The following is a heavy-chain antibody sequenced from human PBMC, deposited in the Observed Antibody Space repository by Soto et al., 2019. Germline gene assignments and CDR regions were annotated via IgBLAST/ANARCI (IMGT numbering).Heavy chain of an antibody. J-gene: IGHJ3*02. CDR1: GYTFTSHG. CDR3: ARDRSDIVVVVAAAAAFDI. Sequence: GASVKVSCKASGYTFTSHGISWVRQAPGQGLEWMGWISAYNGNTNYAQKLQGRVTMTTDTSTSTAYMELRSLRSDDTAVYYCARDRSDIVVVVAAAAAFDIWGQGTMVTVSS. CDR2: ISAYNGNT. D-gene: IGHD2-15*01. V-gene: IGHV1-18*01.